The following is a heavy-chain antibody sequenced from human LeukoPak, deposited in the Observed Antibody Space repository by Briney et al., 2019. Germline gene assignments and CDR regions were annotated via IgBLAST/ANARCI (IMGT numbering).Heavy chain of an antibody. CDR2: ISAYNGNT. CDR1: GYTFTSYG. Sequence: GASVKVSCKASGYTFTSYGISWVRQAPGQGLEWIGWISAYNGNTNYAQKLQGRVTITTDTSTSTAYMELRSLRSDDTAVYYCARDPIPPTYYDFWSGYYPPYFDYWGQGTLVTVSS. J-gene: IGHJ4*02. CDR3: ARDPIPPTYYDFWSGYYPPYFDY. V-gene: IGHV1-18*01. D-gene: IGHD3-3*01.